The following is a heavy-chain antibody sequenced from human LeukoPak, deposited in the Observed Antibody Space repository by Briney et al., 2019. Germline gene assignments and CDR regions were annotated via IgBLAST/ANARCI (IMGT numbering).Heavy chain of an antibody. V-gene: IGHV3-9*01. J-gene: IGHJ6*02. CDR3: AKVVTSYYYYYGMDV. Sequence: GRSLRLSCAASGFTFDDYAMRWVRQAPGKGLEWVSGISWNSGSIGYADSVKGRFTISRDNAKNSLYLQMNSLRAEDTALYYCAKVVTSYYYYYGMDVWGQGTTVTVSS. CDR2: ISWNSGSI. CDR1: GFTFDDYA. D-gene: IGHD2-2*01.